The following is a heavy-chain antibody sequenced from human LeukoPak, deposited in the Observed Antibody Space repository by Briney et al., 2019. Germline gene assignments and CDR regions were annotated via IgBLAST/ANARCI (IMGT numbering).Heavy chain of an antibody. J-gene: IGHJ4*02. CDR3: ARAYYYGSGSYIPVGY. D-gene: IGHD3-10*01. V-gene: IGHV1-18*01. CDR1: GYTFTTYP. CDR2: ISSYNGNT. Sequence: ASVKVSCKASGYTFTTYPISWVRQAPGQGLEWMGWISSYNGNTNYAQKLQGRVTMTTDTSTSTAYMELRSLRSDDTAVYYCARAYYYGSGSYIPVGYWGQGTLVTVSS.